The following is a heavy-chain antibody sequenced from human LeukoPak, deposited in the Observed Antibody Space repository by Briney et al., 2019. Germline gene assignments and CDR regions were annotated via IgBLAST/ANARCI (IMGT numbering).Heavy chain of an antibody. CDR2: IRADGSAQ. CDR3: ARWLYSGGWAIDY. CDR1: EFTFSSYY. D-gene: IGHD6-19*01. V-gene: IGHV3-7*01. J-gene: IGHJ4*02. Sequence: PGGSLRLSCAASEFTFSSYYMTWVRQAPGKGLEWVSSIRADGSAQFYVDSVRGRFTISRDNAKDSLYLQMNSLRAEDTAVYYCARWLYSGGWAIDYWGQGTMVSVSS.